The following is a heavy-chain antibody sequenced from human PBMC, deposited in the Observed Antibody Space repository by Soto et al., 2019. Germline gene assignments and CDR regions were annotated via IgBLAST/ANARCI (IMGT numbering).Heavy chain of an antibody. Sequence: QVQLQQWGAGLLKPSETLSLTCAVYGGSFSGCYWSWIRQPPGKGLEWIGEINHSGSTNYNPSLKSRVTISVDTSKNQFSLKLSSVTAADTAVYYCARGRRGSSSDHYFDYWGQGTLVTVSS. D-gene: IGHD6-6*01. CDR3: ARGRRGSSSDHYFDY. J-gene: IGHJ4*02. CDR2: INHSGST. CDR1: GGSFSGCY. V-gene: IGHV4-34*01.